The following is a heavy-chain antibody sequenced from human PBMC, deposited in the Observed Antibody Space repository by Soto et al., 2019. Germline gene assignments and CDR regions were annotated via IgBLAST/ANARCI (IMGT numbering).Heavy chain of an antibody. CDR1: GLSITGYY. V-gene: IGHV4-59*01. D-gene: IGHD2-8*01. CDR3: VRGNGWFAY. CDR2: IHYSGNT. J-gene: IGHJ5*01. Sequence: QVQLQESGPGLVKPSETLSLTCTVSGLSITGYYWGWVRQPPGKGLEWRGYIHYSGNTNYNPSLRGLVTISVDTSKNPFSLKLSSVTAADTAVYYCVRGNGWFAYWGQGTLAAVSS.